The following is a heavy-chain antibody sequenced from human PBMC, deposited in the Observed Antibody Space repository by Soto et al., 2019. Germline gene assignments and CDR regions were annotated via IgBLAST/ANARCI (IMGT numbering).Heavy chain of an antibody. Sequence: QVQLVQSGAEEKKPGASVKVSCKASGYSFTSYGMHWVRQAPGQRLEWMGWINGGNGNTKYSQKFQGRVTITRDTSASTAYMELSSLTSDDTAVYYCARADGPGFVGPWGQGTLVTVSS. CDR3: ARADGPGFVGP. CDR2: INGGNGNT. CDR1: GYSFTSYG. J-gene: IGHJ5*02. D-gene: IGHD2-2*01. V-gene: IGHV1-3*05.